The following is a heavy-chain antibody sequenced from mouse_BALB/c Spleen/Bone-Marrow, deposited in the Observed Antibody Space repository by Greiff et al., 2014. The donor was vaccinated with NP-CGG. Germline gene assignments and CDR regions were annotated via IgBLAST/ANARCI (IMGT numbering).Heavy chain of an antibody. Sequence: QVQLKQSAAELARPGASVKMSCKASGYSFTSYTMHRVKQRPGQGLEWIGYINPSSGYNEYNQKFKDKTTLTADKSSSTAYMQLSSLTSEDSAVYYCARPYGNYVYYWGQGTTLTVSS. CDR3: ARPYGNYVYY. D-gene: IGHD2-10*02. CDR1: GYSFTSYT. CDR2: INPSSGYN. V-gene: IGHV1-4*02. J-gene: IGHJ2*01.